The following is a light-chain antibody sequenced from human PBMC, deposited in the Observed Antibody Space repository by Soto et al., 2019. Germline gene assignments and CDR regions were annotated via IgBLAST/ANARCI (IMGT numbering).Light chain of an antibody. CDR2: EVT. V-gene: IGLV2-14*01. CDR3: SSYTTSSTYV. CDR1: RNDVGSYNS. Sequence: QSALTQPDSVSGSPGQSITISCTGTRNDVGSYNSVSWYQQHPGKAPKLMIYEVTNRPSGVSNRFSASKSGNTASLTISGLQAEDEAGYYCSSYTTSSTYVFGTGSKVTVL. J-gene: IGLJ1*01.